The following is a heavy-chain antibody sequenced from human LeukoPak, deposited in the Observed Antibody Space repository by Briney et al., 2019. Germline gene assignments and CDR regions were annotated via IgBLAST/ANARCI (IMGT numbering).Heavy chain of an antibody. J-gene: IGHJ4*02. CDR3: ARCSIYDGSGHFY. D-gene: IGHD3-22*01. Sequence: SETLSLTCAVYGGSFSGYYWSWIRQPPGKGLEWIGEINHSGSTNYNPSLKSRVTISVDTSKNQFSLKLSSVTAADTAVYYCARCSIYDGSGHFYWGQGTLVTVSS. V-gene: IGHV4-34*01. CDR1: GGSFSGYY. CDR2: INHSGST.